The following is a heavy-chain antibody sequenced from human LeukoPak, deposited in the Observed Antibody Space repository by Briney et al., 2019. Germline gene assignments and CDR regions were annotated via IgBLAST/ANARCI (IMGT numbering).Heavy chain of an antibody. CDR3: ARDLVTVTKGFDI. J-gene: IGHJ3*02. D-gene: IGHD4-17*01. CDR1: GDSFSSHY. Sequence: SETLSLTCAVSGDSFSSHYWTWIRQPPGRGLEWTGYISYIGTTNYNPSLKSRVTISIDTSKNQFSLKLSSVTTADTAVYYCARDLVTVTKGFDIWGLGTMVSVSS. V-gene: IGHV4-59*11. CDR2: ISYIGTT.